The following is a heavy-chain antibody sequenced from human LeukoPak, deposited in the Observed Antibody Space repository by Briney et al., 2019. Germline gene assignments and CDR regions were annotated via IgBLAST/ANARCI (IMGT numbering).Heavy chain of an antibody. CDR2: ISAYNGIT. D-gene: IGHD3-10*01. J-gene: IGHJ4*02. Sequence: ASVKVSCKASGYTFTSYGISWVRQAPGQGVEWMGWISAYNGITNYAQKLQGRVTMTTDTSTSTAYMELRSLRSDDTAVYYCARDLLWFGELFHFDYWGQGTLVTVSS. V-gene: IGHV1-18*01. CDR1: GYTFTSYG. CDR3: ARDLLWFGELFHFDY.